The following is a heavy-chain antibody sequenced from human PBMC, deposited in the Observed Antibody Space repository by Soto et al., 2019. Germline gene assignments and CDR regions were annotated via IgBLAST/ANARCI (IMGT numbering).Heavy chain of an antibody. CDR1: GFTFGDYA. V-gene: IGHV3-49*03. J-gene: IGHJ4*02. Sequence: GGSLRLSCTASGFTFGDYAMSWFRQAPGKGLEWVGFIRSKAYGGTTEYAASVKGRFTISRDDSKSIAYLQMNSLKTEDTAVYYCTRDEDYYDSSGYHHLFDYWGQGTLVTVSS. D-gene: IGHD3-22*01. CDR2: IRSKAYGGTT. CDR3: TRDEDYYDSSGYHHLFDY.